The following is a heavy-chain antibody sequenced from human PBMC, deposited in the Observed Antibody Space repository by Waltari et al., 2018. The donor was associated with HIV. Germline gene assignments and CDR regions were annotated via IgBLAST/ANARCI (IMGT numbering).Heavy chain of an antibody. Sequence: QVQLVESGGGLVKPGGSLRLSWTAFGFTCSVHYIGWLRVVPGKGLWWRSYISRGGTVCYADSVKGRFTISRDNAKNSLYLQRDSLRVEDTAVYFCARDLDGPRSSAYDYWGQGTLVTVSS. J-gene: IGHJ4*02. V-gene: IGHV3-11*04. CDR1: GFTCSVHY. CDR3: ARDLDGPRSSAYDY. CDR2: ISRGGTV.